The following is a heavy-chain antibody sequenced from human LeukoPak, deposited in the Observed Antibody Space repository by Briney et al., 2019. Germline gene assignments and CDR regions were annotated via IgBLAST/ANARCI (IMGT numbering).Heavy chain of an antibody. CDR1: GGSFSGYY. CDR3: ARGDDWLDAFDI. V-gene: IGHV4-34*01. CDR2: INHSGST. Sequence: SETLSLTCAVYGGSFSGYYWSWIRQPPGKGLEWIGEINHSGSTNYNPSLKSRVTISVDTSKNQFSLKLSSVTAADTAVYYCARGDDWLDAFDIWGQGTMVTVSS. D-gene: IGHD3-9*01. J-gene: IGHJ3*02.